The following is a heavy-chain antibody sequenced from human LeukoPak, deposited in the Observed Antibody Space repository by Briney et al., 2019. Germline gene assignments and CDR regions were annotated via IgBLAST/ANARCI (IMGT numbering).Heavy chain of an antibody. D-gene: IGHD6-13*01. J-gene: IGHJ4*02. CDR1: GGSFSGYY. CDR2: INHSGST. CDR3: ARDRGIGSSSWYRPFDY. V-gene: IGHV4-34*01. Sequence: SETLSLTCAVYGGSFSGYYWSWIRRPPGKGLEWIGEINHSGSTNYNPSLKSRVTISVDTSKNQFSLKLSSVTAADTAVYYCARDRGIGSSSWYRPFDYWGQGTLVTVSS.